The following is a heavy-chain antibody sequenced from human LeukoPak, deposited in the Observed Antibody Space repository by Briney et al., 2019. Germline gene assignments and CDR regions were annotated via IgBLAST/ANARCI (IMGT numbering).Heavy chain of an antibody. Sequence: GGSLRLSCAASGFTFNTYGMHWVRQAPGKGLEWVAFIRYDGSYKYYADSVKGRFTISRDNAKNSLYLQMNSLRAEDTAVYYCAVSGSGSYYSRDAFDIWGQGTMVTVSS. V-gene: IGHV3-30*02. CDR2: IRYDGSYK. J-gene: IGHJ3*02. CDR3: AVSGSGSYYSRDAFDI. CDR1: GFTFNTYG. D-gene: IGHD3-10*01.